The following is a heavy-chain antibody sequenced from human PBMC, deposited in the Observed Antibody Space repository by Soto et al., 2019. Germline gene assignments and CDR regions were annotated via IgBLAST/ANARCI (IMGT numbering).Heavy chain of an antibody. D-gene: IGHD3-10*01. V-gene: IGHV1-46*01. CDR2: INPSGGST. J-gene: IGHJ5*02. CDR3: ARRRRYGSGSYYWFNYFDP. Sequence: ASVKVSCKASGYTFTSYYMHWVRQAPGQGLEWMGIINPSGGSTSYAQKFQGRVTMTRDTSTSTAYMELSSLRSEDTAVYYCARRRRYGSGSYYWFNYFDPWGQGTPVTVSS. CDR1: GYTFTSYY.